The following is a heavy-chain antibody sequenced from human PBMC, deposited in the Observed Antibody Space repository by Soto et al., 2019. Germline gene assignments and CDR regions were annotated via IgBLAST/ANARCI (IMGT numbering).Heavy chain of an antibody. J-gene: IGHJ4*02. V-gene: IGHV3-23*01. CDR3: AKDIYGSGSYTIRPNNDY. CDR1: GFTFSSYA. D-gene: IGHD3-10*01. Sequence: PGGSLRLSCAASGFTFSSYAMSWVRQAPGKGLEWVAAISGSGGTTYYADSVKGRFTISRDNSKNTLYLQMNSLRAEDTAVYYCAKDIYGSGSYTIRPNNDYCGQGTLVTVSS. CDR2: ISGSGGTT.